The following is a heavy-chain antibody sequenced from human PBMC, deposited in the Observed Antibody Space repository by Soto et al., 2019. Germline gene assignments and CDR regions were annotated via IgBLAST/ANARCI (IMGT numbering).Heavy chain of an antibody. Sequence: GGSLRLSCTASGFTFGDYAMSWVRQAPGKGLEWVGFIRSKAYGGTTEYAASVKGRFTISRDDSKSIAYLQMNSLKTEDTAVYYCTRDDSYGSGSYDYWGQGTLVTVSS. CDR3: TRDDSYGSGSYDY. J-gene: IGHJ4*02. D-gene: IGHD3-10*01. CDR2: IRSKAYGGTT. V-gene: IGHV3-49*04. CDR1: GFTFGDYA.